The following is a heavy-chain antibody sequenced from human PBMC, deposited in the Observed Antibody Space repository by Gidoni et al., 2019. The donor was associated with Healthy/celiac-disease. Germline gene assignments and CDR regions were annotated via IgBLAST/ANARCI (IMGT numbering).Heavy chain of an antibody. J-gene: IGHJ3*02. V-gene: IGHV3-30-3*01. D-gene: IGHD3-16*01. CDR3: ARDALRPAVMHDAFDI. CDR1: GFNFSSYA. Sequence: QVQLVESGGGVVQPGRSLRLSCAASGFNFSSYAMHWVRQAPGKGLEWVAVISYDGSNKYYADSVKGRFTISRDNSKNTLYLQMNSLRAEDTAVYYCARDALRPAVMHDAFDIWGQGTMVTVSS. CDR2: ISYDGSNK.